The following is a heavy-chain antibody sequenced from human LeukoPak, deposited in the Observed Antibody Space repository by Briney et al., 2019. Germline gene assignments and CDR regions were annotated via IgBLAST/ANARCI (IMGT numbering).Heavy chain of an antibody. J-gene: IGHJ4*01. D-gene: IGHD1-26*01. V-gene: IGHV3-23*01. CDR3: ARARGATREGFDY. Sequence: GGSLRLSCAASGFTFNRHVMTWVRQAPGKGLEWVSAISGSGSTTYYADSVQGRFTISRDKSANMVYLQMSSLSAEDTALYYCARARGATREGFDYWGQGTLTTVSS. CDR2: ISGSGSTT. CDR1: GFTFNRHV.